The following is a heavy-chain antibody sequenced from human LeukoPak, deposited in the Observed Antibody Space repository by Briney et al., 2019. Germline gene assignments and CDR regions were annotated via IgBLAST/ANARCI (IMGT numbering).Heavy chain of an antibody. V-gene: IGHV1-8*02. J-gene: IGHJ6*02. Sequence: ASVKVSCKASGYPFTSYDIDWVRQATGQGLEWMGWMNPNSGNTGYAQKFQGRVTMTRNTSISTAYMELSSLRSEDTAVYYCARGGVPAAILYYYYGMDVWGQGTTVTVSS. CDR2: MNPNSGNT. CDR3: ARGGVPAAILYYYYGMDV. D-gene: IGHD2-2*01. CDR1: GYPFTSYD.